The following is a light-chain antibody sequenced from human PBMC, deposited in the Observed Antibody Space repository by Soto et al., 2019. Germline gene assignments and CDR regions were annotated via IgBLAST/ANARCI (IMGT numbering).Light chain of an antibody. CDR1: SSDVGAYNY. CDR3: SSYTSSSVVV. J-gene: IGLJ2*01. V-gene: IGLV2-8*01. CDR2: EVS. Sequence: QSALTQPPSASGSPGQSVTISCTGTSSDVGAYNYVSWYQQHPGKAPKLMIYEVSERPSGVPDRFSGSKSGNTASLTVSGLQAEDEAEYYCSSYTSSSVVVFGGGTKLTVL.